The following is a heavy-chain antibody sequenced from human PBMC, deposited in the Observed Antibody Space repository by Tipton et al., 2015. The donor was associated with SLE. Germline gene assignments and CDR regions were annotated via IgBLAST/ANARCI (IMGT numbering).Heavy chain of an antibody. CDR3: ARGAGTAMAFDY. V-gene: IGHV3-7*03. D-gene: IGHD5-18*01. J-gene: IGHJ4*02. Sequence: SLRLSCVVSGFTFSRYWMSWVRQAPGKGLEWVANINQDGSEKYHVDSVKGRFTISRDNAKNSLDLQMNSLRVEDTAVYYCARGAGTAMAFDYWGQGTLVTVSS. CDR2: INQDGSEK. CDR1: GFTFSRYW.